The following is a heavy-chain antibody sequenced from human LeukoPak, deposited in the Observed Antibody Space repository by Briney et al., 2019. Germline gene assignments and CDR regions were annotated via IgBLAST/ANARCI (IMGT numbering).Heavy chain of an antibody. Sequence: SQTLSLTCAISGDSVSSNSAAWNWIRQSPSRGLEWLGRTYYRSKWLHDYAISVKSRITINPDASKNQFSLQLNSVTPEDTAVYYCARNYSPDFDYWGQGTQVSVSS. CDR3: ARNYSPDFDY. CDR1: GDSVSSNSAA. J-gene: IGHJ4*02. CDR2: TYYRSKWLH. V-gene: IGHV6-1*01. D-gene: IGHD1-7*01.